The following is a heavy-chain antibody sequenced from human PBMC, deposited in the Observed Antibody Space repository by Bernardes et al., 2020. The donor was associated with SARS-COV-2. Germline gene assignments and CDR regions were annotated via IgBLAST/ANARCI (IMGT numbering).Heavy chain of an antibody. CDR2: IDYSRRT. Sequence: SETLSLTCTVSGGSVSSRTYFWAWIRQPPGKGLEWIGTIDYSRRTYYNPSLKSRVTISVDTSKNHFSLELNSVSAADTAVYYCASGEVGGAITIFGAPWYYFGLNVWGQGTTVTVSS. D-gene: IGHD3-3*01. CDR3: ASGEVGGAITIFGAPWYYFGLNV. V-gene: IGHV4-39*02. CDR1: GGSVSSRTYF. J-gene: IGHJ6*02.